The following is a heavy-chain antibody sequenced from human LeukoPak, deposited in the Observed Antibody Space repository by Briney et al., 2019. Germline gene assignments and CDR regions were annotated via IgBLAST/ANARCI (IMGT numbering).Heavy chain of an antibody. V-gene: IGHV6-1*01. D-gene: IGHD3-10*01. CDR2: TYYRSKWYN. J-gene: IGHJ4*02. Sequence: SQTLSLTCAISGDSVSSNSAAWNWIRQSPSRGLEWLGRTYYRSKWYNDYAVSVKSRITINPDTSKNQFSLQLSSVTAADTAVYYCARHFGYYYGSGSFFDYWGQGTLVTVSS. CDR3: ARHFGYYYGSGSFFDY. CDR1: GDSVSSNSAA.